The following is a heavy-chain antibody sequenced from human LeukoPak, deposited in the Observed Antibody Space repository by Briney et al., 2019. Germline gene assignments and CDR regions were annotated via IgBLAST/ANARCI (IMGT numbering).Heavy chain of an antibody. CDR2: INSDGSST. Sequence: PGGSLRLSCAASGFTFSSYWMQWLRQAPGKGLVWVSRINSDGSSTSYADSVKGRFTISRDNAKNTLYLQMNSLRAEDTAVYYCARTHLAAARPSSIDYWGQGTLVTVSS. CDR3: ARTHLAAARPSSIDY. D-gene: IGHD6-13*01. CDR1: GFTFSSYW. J-gene: IGHJ4*02. V-gene: IGHV3-74*01.